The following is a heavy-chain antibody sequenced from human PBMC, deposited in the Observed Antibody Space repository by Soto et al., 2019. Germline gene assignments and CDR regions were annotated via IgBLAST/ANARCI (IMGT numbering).Heavy chain of an antibody. CDR3: AKEEAWYYDSSGYYYAY. V-gene: IGHV3-23*01. CDR1: GFTFSSYA. Sequence: GGSLRLSCAASGFTFSSYAMSWVRQAPGKGLEWVSAISGSGGSTYYADSVKGRFTISRDNSKNTLYLQMNSLRAEDTAVYYCAKEEAWYYDSSGYYYAYWGQGTLVTVSS. D-gene: IGHD3-22*01. CDR2: ISGSGGST. J-gene: IGHJ4*02.